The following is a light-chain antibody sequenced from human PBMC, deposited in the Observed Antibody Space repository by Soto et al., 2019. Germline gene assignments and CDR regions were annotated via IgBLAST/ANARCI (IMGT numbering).Light chain of an antibody. CDR1: QSISSS. V-gene: IGKV3-11*01. Sequence: EIVLTQPPATLSLSPGERGTLSCRASQSISSSLAWYQQKPGQAPRLLIYDASNRATGIPARFSGSGSGTDFTLTISSLEPEDFAVYYCQQRFSWPRTFGQGTKVEIK. J-gene: IGKJ1*01. CDR3: QQRFSWPRT. CDR2: DAS.